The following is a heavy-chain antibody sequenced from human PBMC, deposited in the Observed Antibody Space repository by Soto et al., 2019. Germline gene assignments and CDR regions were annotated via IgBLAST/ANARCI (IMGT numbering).Heavy chain of an antibody. CDR2: IYHTGST. Sequence: QVQLQESGPGLLKPSETLSLTCAVSGGSVSSSDWWSWVRQTPGKGLEWIGEIYHTGSTNYNPSIKGRVTISLDTSKDNFSLKLTSVTAADTAVYYCERLGGGLHGYKSGGDAFDIWGPGTMVTVSS. D-gene: IGHD2-8*02. V-gene: IGHV4-4*02. CDR3: ERLGGGLHGYKSGGDAFDI. J-gene: IGHJ3*02. CDR1: GGSVSSSDW.